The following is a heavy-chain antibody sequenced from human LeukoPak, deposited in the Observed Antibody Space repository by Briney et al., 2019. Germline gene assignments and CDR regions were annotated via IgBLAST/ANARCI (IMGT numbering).Heavy chain of an antibody. J-gene: IGHJ4*02. V-gene: IGHV3-11*01. Sequence: GGSLRLSCAASGFTFSDYYMSWIRQAPGKGLEWVSYISSSSSTIYYADSVKGRFTISRDNAKNSLYLQMNSLRAEDTAVYYCARETSPNYDSSGSGIWGQGTLVTVSS. CDR3: ARETSPNYDSSGSGI. CDR2: ISSSSSTI. D-gene: IGHD3-22*01. CDR1: GFTFSDYY.